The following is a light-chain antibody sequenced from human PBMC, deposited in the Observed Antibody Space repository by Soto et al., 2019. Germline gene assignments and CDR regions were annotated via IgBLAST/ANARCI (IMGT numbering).Light chain of an antibody. CDR1: QSISNW. CDR2: DAS. Sequence: DIQMTQSPSTLSASVGDRVIITCRASQSISNWLAWYQQKPGKAPNLLIYDASNLEIGVPSRFSGSGSGTHFTFTISSLQTEDIGTYYCQQYDILPITFGRGTRLEIK. J-gene: IGKJ5*01. CDR3: QQYDILPIT. V-gene: IGKV1-33*01.